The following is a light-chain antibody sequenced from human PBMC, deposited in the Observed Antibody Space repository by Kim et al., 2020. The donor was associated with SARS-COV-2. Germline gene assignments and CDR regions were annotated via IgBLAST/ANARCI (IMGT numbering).Light chain of an antibody. CDR1: SNDVGGFNY. CDR3: CSYAGTYHWV. J-gene: IGLJ3*02. Sequence: QSALTQPRSVSGSPGQSVTISCTGTSNDVGGFNYVSWYQHHPGKAPKLIIYDVNERPSGAPDRFSGSKSGNTASLTISGLQAEDEADYCCCSYAGTYHWVFGGGTQLTVL. CDR2: DVN. V-gene: IGLV2-11*01.